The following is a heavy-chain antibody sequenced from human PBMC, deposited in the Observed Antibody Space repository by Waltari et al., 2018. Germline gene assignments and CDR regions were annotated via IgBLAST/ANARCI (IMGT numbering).Heavy chain of an antibody. CDR2: VNWNGGST. D-gene: IGHD2-15*01. J-gene: IGHJ4*02. Sequence: EVQLVESGGGVRRPGGSLRLSCAASGFNFDDHGMRLVRQAPGKGLEWVSSVNWNGGSTCYADSVRGRFTISRDNAKNSLYLQMNSLRADDTALYYCAREKLMGEYIDYWGQGTLVTVSS. V-gene: IGHV3-20*04. CDR3: AREKLMGEYIDY. CDR1: GFNFDDHG.